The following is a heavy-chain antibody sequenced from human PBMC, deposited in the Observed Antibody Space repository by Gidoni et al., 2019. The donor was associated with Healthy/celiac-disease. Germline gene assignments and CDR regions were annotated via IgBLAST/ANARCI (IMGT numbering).Heavy chain of an antibody. V-gene: IGHV3-23*04. CDR1: GFSFLIQA. Sequence: VQLVDSGGGLVQPAVSLRLSCAASGFSFLIQAMTRVRQARGMGLKWASAISGGGGLTYYVDSVGGLFTISRDNSKNTLYLQMTSVRAEDTAVYYCAKDGGSEIGGEFDYWGQGTLVTVSS. CDR3: AKDGGSEIGGEFDY. J-gene: IGHJ4*02. D-gene: IGHD2-21*01. CDR2: ISGGGGLT.